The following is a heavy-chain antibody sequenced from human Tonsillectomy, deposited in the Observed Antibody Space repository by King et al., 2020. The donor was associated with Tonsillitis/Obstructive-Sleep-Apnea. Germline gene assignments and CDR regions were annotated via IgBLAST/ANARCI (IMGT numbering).Heavy chain of an antibody. V-gene: IGHV3-66*01. D-gene: IGHD5-12*01. CDR1: GFTGSSSY. Sequence: VQLVESGGGLVQPGGSLRLSCAASGFTGSSSYMSWVRQAPGKGLEWVSGIYSVGTTYYADPVKGRFTISRDNSKNTPFLQKNSLRAEGTAVYYFARDSPIPNSGYDPYDYYYMDVWGKGTTVTVSS. CDR3: ARDSPIPNSGYDPYDYYYMDV. CDR2: IYSVGTT. J-gene: IGHJ6*03.